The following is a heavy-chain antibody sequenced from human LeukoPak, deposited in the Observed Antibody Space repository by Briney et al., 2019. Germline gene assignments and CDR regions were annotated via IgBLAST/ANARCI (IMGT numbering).Heavy chain of an antibody. V-gene: IGHV1-18*01. Sequence: VASVTVSCKASGYTFTSYGISWVRQAPGQGLEWMGWISAYNGNTNYAQKLQGRVTMTTDTSTSTAYMELRSLRSDDTAVYYCAREARDVLLWFGELDPWGQGTLVTVSS. CDR1: GYTFTSYG. CDR3: AREARDVLLWFGELDP. J-gene: IGHJ5*02. CDR2: ISAYNGNT. D-gene: IGHD3-10*01.